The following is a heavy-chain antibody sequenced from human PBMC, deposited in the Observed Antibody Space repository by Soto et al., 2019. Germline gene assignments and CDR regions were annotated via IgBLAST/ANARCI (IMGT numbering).Heavy chain of an antibody. CDR3: ARDLKFGQADY. J-gene: IGHJ4*02. CDR2: IYTSGST. V-gene: IGHV4-4*07. D-gene: IGHD3-10*01. CDR1: VGSISSYY. Sequence: SETLSLTCTVSVGSISSYYWTWIRQPSGKGLEWIGRIYTSGSTNYNPSLKSRVTMSVDTSKNQFSLKLSSVTAADTAVYYCARDLKFGQADYWGQGSHVTVSA.